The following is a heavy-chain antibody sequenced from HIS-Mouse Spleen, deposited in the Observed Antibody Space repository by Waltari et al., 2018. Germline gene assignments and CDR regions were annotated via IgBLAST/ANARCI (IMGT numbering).Heavy chain of an antibody. D-gene: IGHD1-26*01. Sequence: QVQLVESGGGVVQPGRSLRLSGEASGVTFSSDGMHWVRQAPGNGLEWVAVISYDGSNKYYADSVKGRFTISRDNSKNTLYLQMNSLRAEDTAVYYCAKVNSGSYYFDYWGQGTLVTVSS. J-gene: IGHJ4*02. CDR1: GVTFSSDG. CDR3: AKVNSGSYYFDY. CDR2: ISYDGSNK. V-gene: IGHV3-30*18.